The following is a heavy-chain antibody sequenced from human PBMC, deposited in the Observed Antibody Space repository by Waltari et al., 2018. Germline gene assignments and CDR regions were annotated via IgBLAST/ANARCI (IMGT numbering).Heavy chain of an antibody. CDR1: GYSISSGYY. D-gene: IGHD1-26*01. V-gene: IGHV4-38-2*01. CDR3: ARVEQWELLHHWYFDL. J-gene: IGHJ2*01. CDR2: IYHSGST. Sequence: QVQLQESGPGLVKPSETLSLTCAVSGYSISSGYYRGWIRQPPGKGLEWIGSIYHSGSTYYNPSLKSRVTISVDTSKNQFSLKLSSVTAADTAVYYCARVEQWELLHHWYFDLWGRGTLVTVSS.